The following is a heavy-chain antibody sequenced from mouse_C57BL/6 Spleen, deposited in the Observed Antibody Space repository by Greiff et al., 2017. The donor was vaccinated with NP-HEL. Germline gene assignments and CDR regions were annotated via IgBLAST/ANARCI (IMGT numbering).Heavy chain of an antibody. J-gene: IGHJ3*01. CDR2: INPGSGGT. D-gene: IGHD1-1*01. Sequence: VHLVESGAELVRPGTSVKVSCKASGYAFTHYLIEWVKPRPGQGLEWIGVINPGSGGTNYNEKFKGKATLTADKSSSTAYMQLSSLTSEDSAVYFCSRSHYGSSPWFAYWGQGTLVTVSA. V-gene: IGHV1-54*01. CDR1: GYAFTHYL. CDR3: SRSHYGSSPWFAY.